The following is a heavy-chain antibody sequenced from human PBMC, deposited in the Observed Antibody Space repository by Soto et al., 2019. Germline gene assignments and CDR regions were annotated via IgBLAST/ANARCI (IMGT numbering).Heavy chain of an antibody. CDR1: GFTFSSNG. V-gene: IGHV3-33*01. Sequence: QVQLEQYGGGVVQPGTSLTLSCAASGFTFSSNGMHWVRQAPGKGLEWVAVIWYDGSNKYYADSVEGRFFISRDNSKNILYLQMNSLRAEDTAVYYCARWGNNKKLDYWGQGTLVTVPS. CDR3: ARWGNNKKLDY. CDR2: IWYDGSNK. D-gene: IGHD3-16*01. J-gene: IGHJ4*02.